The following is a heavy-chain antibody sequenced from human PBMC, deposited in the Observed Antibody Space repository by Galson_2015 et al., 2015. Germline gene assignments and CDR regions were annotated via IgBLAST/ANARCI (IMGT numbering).Heavy chain of an antibody. Sequence: SLRLSCAASGFTFSSYGMHWVRQAPGKGLEWVAVIWYDGSNKYYADSVKGRFPISRDNSKNTLYLQMNSLRAEDTAVYYCARCSRYDFPYYYYGMDVWGQGTTVTVSS. CDR2: IWYDGSNK. D-gene: IGHD3-3*01. J-gene: IGHJ6*02. V-gene: IGHV3-33*01. CDR3: ARCSRYDFPYYYYGMDV. CDR1: GFTFSSYG.